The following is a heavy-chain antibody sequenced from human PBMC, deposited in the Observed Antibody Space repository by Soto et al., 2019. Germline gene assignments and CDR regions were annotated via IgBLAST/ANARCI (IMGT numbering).Heavy chain of an antibody. V-gene: IGHV3-30-3*01. CDR3: ARDHVIITAGILWWLAGQVDY. CDR1: GFTFSSYA. J-gene: IGHJ4*02. CDR2: ISYDGSNK. Sequence: QVQLVESGGGVVQPGRSLRLSCAASGFTFSSYAMHWVRQAPGKGLEWVAVISYDGSNKYYADSVKGRFIISRDNSKNTLYLQMNSLRAEDTAVYYCARDHVIITAGILWWLAGQVDYWGQGTLVTVSS. D-gene: IGHD2-21*01.